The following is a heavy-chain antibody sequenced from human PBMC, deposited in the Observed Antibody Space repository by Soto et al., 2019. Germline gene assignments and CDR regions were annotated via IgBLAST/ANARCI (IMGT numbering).Heavy chain of an antibody. D-gene: IGHD1-1*01. V-gene: IGHV4-31*03. CDR3: ARLPATYNDDY. J-gene: IGHJ4*02. CDR2: IYYSGST. Sequence: SETLSLTCTVSGGSISSGGYYWSWIRQHPGKGLEWIGYIYYSGSTYYNPSLKSRVTISVDTSKNQSSLKLSSVTAADTAVYYCARLPATYNDDYWGQGTLVTVSS. CDR1: GGSISSGGYY.